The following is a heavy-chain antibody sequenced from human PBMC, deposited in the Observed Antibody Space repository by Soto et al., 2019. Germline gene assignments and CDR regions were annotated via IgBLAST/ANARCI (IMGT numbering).Heavy chain of an antibody. CDR1: GFNFSSYG. Sequence: GGSLRLPCAASGFNFSSYGIHWVRQAPGKGLEWVAVIWYDGSNKYYADSVKGRFTISRDNSKNTLYLQMNSLRAEDTAVYYCARGPSNYYDSSGYYYYYYGMDVWGQGTTVTVSS. D-gene: IGHD3-22*01. CDR3: ARGPSNYYDSSGYYYYYYGMDV. CDR2: IWYDGSNK. V-gene: IGHV3-33*01. J-gene: IGHJ6*02.